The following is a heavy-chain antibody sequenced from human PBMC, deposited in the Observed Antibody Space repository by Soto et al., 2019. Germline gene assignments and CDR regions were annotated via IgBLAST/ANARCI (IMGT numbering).Heavy chain of an antibody. Sequence: QVQLQESGPGLVKPSGTLSLTCAVSGGSISSRSWWPWVRQSPGKGLEWIGEIFESGATNYNPSLKSRLTMSVDKSKNQFSLNLSSLTAADTAVYFCTTSHAGELNNWGQGTLVPVSS. CDR1: GGSISSRSW. CDR2: IFESGAT. J-gene: IGHJ4*02. CDR3: TTSHAGELNN. V-gene: IGHV4-4*02. D-gene: IGHD1-7*01.